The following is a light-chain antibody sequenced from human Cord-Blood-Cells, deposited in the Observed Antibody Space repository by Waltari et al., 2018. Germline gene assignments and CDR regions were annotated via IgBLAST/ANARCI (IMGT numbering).Light chain of an antibody. Sequence: DIEMTQSHSTLSASVGDRVTITCRASQSISSWLAWYQQKPGKAPKLLIYKASSLESGVPSRFSVSVSGTEFTLTISSLQPYDFATYYCQQYNSYSPRTFGQGTKVEIK. CDR1: QSISSW. V-gene: IGKV1-5*03. CDR3: QQYNSYSPRT. CDR2: KAS. J-gene: IGKJ1*01.